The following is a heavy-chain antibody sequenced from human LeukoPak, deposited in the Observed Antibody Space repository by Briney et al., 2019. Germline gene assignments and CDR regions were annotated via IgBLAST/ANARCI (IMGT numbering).Heavy chain of an antibody. CDR3: ARDSLITMVRGVITWFDP. CDR1: RFTFSSYS. CDR2: ISSSSSYI. Sequence: GGSLRLSCAAPRFTFSSYSMNWVRQAPGKGLEWVSSISSSSSYIYYADSVKGRFTISRDNAKNSLYLQMNSLRAEDTAVYYCARDSLITMVRGVITWFDPWGQGTLVTVSS. V-gene: IGHV3-21*01. J-gene: IGHJ5*02. D-gene: IGHD3-10*01.